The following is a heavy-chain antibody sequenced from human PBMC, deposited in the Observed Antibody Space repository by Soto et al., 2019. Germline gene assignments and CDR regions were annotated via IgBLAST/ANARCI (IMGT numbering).Heavy chain of an antibody. V-gene: IGHV5-51*01. D-gene: IGHD3-22*01. CDR2: IYPGDSDT. Sequence: GEALKISWKGSGYSFTSYWIGWVRQMRGKGLEWMGIIYPGDSDTRYSPSFQGQVTISADKSISTAYLQWSSLKASDTAMYYCARWRGSDSSGSNYLDYWGQGTLVTVSS. CDR3: ARWRGSDSSGSNYLDY. J-gene: IGHJ4*02. CDR1: GYSFTSYW.